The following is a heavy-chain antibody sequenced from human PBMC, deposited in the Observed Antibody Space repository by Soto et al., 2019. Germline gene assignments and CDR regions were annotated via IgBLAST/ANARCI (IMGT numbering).Heavy chain of an antibody. J-gene: IGHJ4*02. D-gene: IGHD3-10*01. V-gene: IGHV3-33*01. CDR2: IWYDGSNK. CDR1: GFTFSSYG. CDR3: ARVLSRSWFIDY. Sequence: GGSLRLSCAASGFTFSSYGMHWVRQAPGKGLEWVAVIWYDGSNKYYADSVKGRFTISRDNSKNTLNLQMNSLRGDDTAVYYCARVLSRSWFIDYWGQGTLVTVSS.